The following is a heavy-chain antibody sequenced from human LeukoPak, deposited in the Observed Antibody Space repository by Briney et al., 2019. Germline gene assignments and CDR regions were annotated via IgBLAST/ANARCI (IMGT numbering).Heavy chain of an antibody. J-gene: IGHJ6*03. CDR3: AREARRYYYGSGSYSDYYYYYMDV. Sequence: ASVKVSCKASGYTFTGYYMHWVRQAPGQGLEWMGWISAYNGNTNYAQKLQGRVTMTTDTSTSTAYMELRSLRSDDTAVYYCAREARRYYYGSGSYSDYYYYYMDVWGKGTTVTVSS. D-gene: IGHD3-10*01. CDR1: GYTFTGYY. CDR2: ISAYNGNT. V-gene: IGHV1-18*04.